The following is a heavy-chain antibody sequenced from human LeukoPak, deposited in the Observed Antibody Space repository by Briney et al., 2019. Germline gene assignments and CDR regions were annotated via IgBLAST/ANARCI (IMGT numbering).Heavy chain of an antibody. CDR3: AIVKALDAGASYFDY. CDR1: GFTFTTYA. J-gene: IGHJ4*02. CDR2: ISSSGDNT. D-gene: IGHD4/OR15-4a*01. Sequence: GGSLRLSCAASGFTFTTYAMGWVRQAPGKGLEWVSGISSSGDNTYYADSVKGQFTISRDNSKNTLDLQMNSLRAEDTAMYHCAIVKALDAGASYFDYWGQGTLVTVSS. V-gene: IGHV3-23*01.